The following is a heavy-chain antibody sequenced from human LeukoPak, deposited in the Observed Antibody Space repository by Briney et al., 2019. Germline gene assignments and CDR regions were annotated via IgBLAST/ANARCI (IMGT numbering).Heavy chain of an antibody. CDR2: IWYDGSNK. CDR3: ARDEYYDILTGYYSHYFDY. V-gene: IGHV3-33*01. Sequence: GRSLRLSCAASGFTFSSYVMHWVRQAPGKGLEWVAVIWYDGSNKYYADSVKGRFTISRDNSRNTLYLQMNSLRAEDTAVYYCARDEYYDILTGYYSHYFDYWGQGTLVTVSS. D-gene: IGHD3-9*01. CDR1: GFTFSSYV. J-gene: IGHJ4*02.